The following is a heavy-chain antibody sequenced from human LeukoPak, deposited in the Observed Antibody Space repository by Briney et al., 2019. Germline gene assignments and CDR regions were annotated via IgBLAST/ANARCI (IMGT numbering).Heavy chain of an antibody. CDR1: GYSFTSYW. Sequence: GESLKISCKGSGYSFTSYWIGWVRHMPGKGLEWMGIIYPGESDPRYSPSFQGQVTISADKSISTAYLQWSSLKASDTAMYYCARQAYSSSSSDYWGQGTLVTVSS. CDR2: IYPGESDP. J-gene: IGHJ4*02. V-gene: IGHV5-51*01. D-gene: IGHD6-6*01. CDR3: ARQAYSSSSSDY.